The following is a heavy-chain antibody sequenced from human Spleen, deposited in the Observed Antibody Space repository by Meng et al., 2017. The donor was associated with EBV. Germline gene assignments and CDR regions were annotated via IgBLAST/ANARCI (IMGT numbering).Heavy chain of an antibody. CDR3: ASLTEYSSGSTS. V-gene: IGHV1-69*06. CDR2: ITPIFGTT. CDR1: GGSFSDQT. J-gene: IGHJ5*02. D-gene: IGHD6-19*01. Sequence: QLKLVQSVTAVNKPGSSMKGSCKASGGSFSDQTIIGVRQAPGQGPEWMAGITPIFGTTNYAQKFQDRVTIYADTSMATLSLELINLRPADTAVYYCASLTEYSSGSTSWGQGTLVTVSS.